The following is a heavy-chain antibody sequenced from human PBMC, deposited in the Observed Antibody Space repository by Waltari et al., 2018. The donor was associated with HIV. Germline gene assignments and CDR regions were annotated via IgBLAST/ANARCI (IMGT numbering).Heavy chain of an antibody. D-gene: IGHD2-2*01. Sequence: VQLLESGGGVVQPGGSIGISYAASGFTLNNYAMSWVRPAPGKGLEWVSSISGSAVSTDYADAVKGRFTISRDNSNNTLSLQINSLRVEDTATYYCAKNPLYQLLPGSEYFQHWGQGTLVTVSS. CDR3: AKNPLYQLLPGSEYFQH. CDR2: ISGSAVST. J-gene: IGHJ1*01. CDR1: GFTLNNYA. V-gene: IGHV3-23*01.